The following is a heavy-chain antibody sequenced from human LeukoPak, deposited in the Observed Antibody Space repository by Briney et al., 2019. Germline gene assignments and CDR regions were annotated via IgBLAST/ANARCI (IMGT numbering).Heavy chain of an antibody. J-gene: IGHJ4*02. CDR2: INWNGGST. CDR1: GFTFDDYG. D-gene: IGHD6-19*01. CDR3: ARDISSGWFFDY. Sequence: GGSLRLSCAASGFTFDDYGMSWVRQAPGKGLEWVSGINWNGGSTGYGDSVKGRFTISRDNAKNSLYLQMNSLRAEDTALYYCARDISSGWFFDYWGQGTLVTASS. V-gene: IGHV3-20*04.